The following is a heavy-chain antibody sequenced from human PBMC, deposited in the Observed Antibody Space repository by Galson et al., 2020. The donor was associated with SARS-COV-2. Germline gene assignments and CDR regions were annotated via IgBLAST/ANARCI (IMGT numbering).Heavy chain of an antibody. CDR1: GFTFSSYG. J-gene: IGHJ4*02. CDR3: ARDINMITFGGVIVIPQSPDY. CDR2: IWCDGSNK. Sequence: GGSLRLSCAASGFTFSSYGMHWVRQAPGKGLEWVAVIWCDGSNKYYADSVKGRFTISRDNSKNTLYLQMNSLRAEDTAVYYCARDINMITFGGVIVIPQSPDYWGQGTLVTVSS. D-gene: IGHD3-16*02. V-gene: IGHV3-33*01.